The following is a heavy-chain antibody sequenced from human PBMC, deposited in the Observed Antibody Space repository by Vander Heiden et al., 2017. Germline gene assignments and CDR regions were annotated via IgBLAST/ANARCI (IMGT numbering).Heavy chain of an antibody. CDR2: IYCSGST. J-gene: IGHJ4*02. Sequence: QVQLQESGPGLVKPSQTLSLTCTVSGWSMSSGGYYSSWIRQHPGKGLEWIGYIYCSGSTYYNPSLKRRDTISVDTSKNQFSLKLSSVTAADTAVYYCARDSSPWYSSSSEGGYWGQGTLVTVSS. D-gene: IGHD6-6*01. CDR3: ARDSSPWYSSSSEGGY. CDR1: GWSMSSGGYY. V-gene: IGHV4-31*03.